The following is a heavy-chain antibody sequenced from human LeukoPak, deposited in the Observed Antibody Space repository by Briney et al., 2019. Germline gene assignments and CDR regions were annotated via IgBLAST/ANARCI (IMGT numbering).Heavy chain of an antibody. V-gene: IGHV3-53*01. CDR3: ARGGEDSPLWFEPKQYYFDC. CDR1: GFIVSSNY. CDR2: IYSGGTT. Sequence: GGSLRLSCAASGFIVSSNYMSWVRQPPGKGLEWVSVIYSGGTTYYADSVKGRFTISRDDSKNTVFLQMNSRRAEDTAVYYCARGGEDSPLWFEPKQYYFDCWGQGALVTVSS. D-gene: IGHD3-10*01. J-gene: IGHJ4*02.